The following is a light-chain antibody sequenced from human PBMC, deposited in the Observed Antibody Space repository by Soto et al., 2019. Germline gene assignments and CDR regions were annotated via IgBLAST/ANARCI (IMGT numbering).Light chain of an antibody. CDR1: QSVSTSN. J-gene: IGKJ1*01. V-gene: IGKV3-20*01. Sequence: EIVLTQSPATLSSSPGERATLSCRASQSVSTSNLAWYQQKPGQAPRLLIYGASSRATGIPDRFSGSGSGTDFTLTISRLEPEDFAVYYCQQYGSSRWTFGQGTKVDIK. CDR3: QQYGSSRWT. CDR2: GAS.